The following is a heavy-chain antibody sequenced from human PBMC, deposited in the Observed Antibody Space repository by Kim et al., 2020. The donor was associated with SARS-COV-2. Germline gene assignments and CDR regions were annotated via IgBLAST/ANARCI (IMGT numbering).Heavy chain of an antibody. CDR1: GFTFSSYA. Sequence: GGSLRLSCAASGFTFSSYAMSWVRQAPGKGLEWVSAISGSGGSTYYADSVKGRFTISRDNSKNTLYLQMNSLRAEDTAVYYCAKYFGYSYGSQGLFDYWGQGPLVTVSS. J-gene: IGHJ4*02. D-gene: IGHD5-18*01. V-gene: IGHV3-23*01. CDR3: AKYFGYSYGSQGLFDY. CDR2: ISGSGGST.